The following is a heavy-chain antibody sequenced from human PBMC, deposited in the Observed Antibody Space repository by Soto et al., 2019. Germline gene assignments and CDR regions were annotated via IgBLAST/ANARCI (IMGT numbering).Heavy chain of an antibody. V-gene: IGHV3-11*01. Sequence: PGGSLRLSCAASGFTFSDYYMSWIRQAPGKGLEWVSYISSSGSTIYYADSVKGRFTISRDNAKNSLYLQMNSLRAEDTAVFYFARTYDFWSGYPPPYYMDVWGKGTTVTVSS. CDR1: GFTFSDYY. CDR2: ISSSGSTI. CDR3: ARTYDFWSGYPPPYYMDV. D-gene: IGHD3-3*01. J-gene: IGHJ6*03.